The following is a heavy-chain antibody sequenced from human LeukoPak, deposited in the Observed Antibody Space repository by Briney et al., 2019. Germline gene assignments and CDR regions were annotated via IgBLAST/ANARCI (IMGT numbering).Heavy chain of an antibody. CDR1: GYTFTSYG. CDR2: ISAYNGNT. J-gene: IGHJ4*02. V-gene: IGHV1-18*01. Sequence: ASVKVSCKASGYTFTSYGISWVRQAPGQGLEWMGWISAYNGNTNYAQKLQGRVTMTTDTSTSTAYMELRSLRSDDTAVYYCARRVAGAGTGGHDYWGQGTLVTVSS. CDR3: ARRVAGAGTGGHDY. D-gene: IGHD6-19*01.